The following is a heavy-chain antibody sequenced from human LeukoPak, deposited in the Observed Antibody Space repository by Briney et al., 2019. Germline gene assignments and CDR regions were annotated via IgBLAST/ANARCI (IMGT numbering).Heavy chain of an antibody. CDR1: GFTFSNYG. CDR3: ARERRGGDAFDI. CDR2: IWYGGTNE. D-gene: IGHD3-10*01. J-gene: IGHJ3*02. Sequence: GGSLRLSCIASGFTFSNYGIHWVRQAPGKGLEWLAVIWYGGTNEYYADSVKGRFTISRDNSKNTLHLQMNSLRAEDTAVYYCARERRGGDAFDIWGQGTMVTVSS. V-gene: IGHV3-33*08.